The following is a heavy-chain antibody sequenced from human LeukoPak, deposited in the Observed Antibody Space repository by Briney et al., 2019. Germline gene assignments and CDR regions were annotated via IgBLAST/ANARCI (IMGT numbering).Heavy chain of an antibody. CDR3: ARGEHLTMIVVVSPRDDAFDI. Sequence: GASVKVPCKASGYTFTSYGISWARQAPGQGLEWMGIINPSGGSTSYAQKFQGRVTMTRDTSTSTVYMELSSLRSEDTAVYYCARGEHLTMIVVVSPRDDAFDIWGQGTMVTVSS. CDR1: GYTFTSYG. J-gene: IGHJ3*02. D-gene: IGHD3-22*01. CDR2: INPSGGST. V-gene: IGHV1-46*01.